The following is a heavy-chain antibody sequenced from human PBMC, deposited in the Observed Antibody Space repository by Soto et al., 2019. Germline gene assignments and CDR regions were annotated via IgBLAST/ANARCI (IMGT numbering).Heavy chain of an antibody. CDR2: ISYDGSNK. Sequence: RLACAASGFTFSSYGMHWVRQAPGKGLEWVAVISYDGSNKYYADSVKGRFTISRDNSKNTLYLQMNSLRAEDTAVYYCAKDHLSLDVRGQGNNVTVS. CDR3: AKDHLSLDV. CDR1: GFTFSSYG. V-gene: IGHV3-30*18. J-gene: IGHJ6*02.